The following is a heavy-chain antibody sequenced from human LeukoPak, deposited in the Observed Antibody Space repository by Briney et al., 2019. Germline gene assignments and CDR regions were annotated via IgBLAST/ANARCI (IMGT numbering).Heavy chain of an antibody. V-gene: IGHV4-34*01. CDR3: ARVSGYDWESFYDY. Sequence: SETLSLTCAVYGGSFSGYYWSWIRQPPGKGLEWIGEINHSGSTNYNPSLKSRVTISVDTSKNQFSLKLSSVTAAHTAVYYCARVSGYDWESFYDYWGQGTLVTVSS. CDR2: INHSGST. CDR1: GGSFSGYY. D-gene: IGHD5-12*01. J-gene: IGHJ4*02.